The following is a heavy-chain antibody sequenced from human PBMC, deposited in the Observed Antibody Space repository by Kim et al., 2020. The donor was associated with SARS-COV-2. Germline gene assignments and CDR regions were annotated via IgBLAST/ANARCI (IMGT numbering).Heavy chain of an antibody. CDR3: ARMATGTTWGGGYYYYYYGMDV. J-gene: IGHJ6*02. CDR2: ISGSGGST. V-gene: IGHV3-23*01. CDR1: GFTFSSYA. Sequence: GGSLRLSCAASGFTFSSYAMSWVRQAPGKGLEWVSAISGSGGSTYYADSVKGRFTISRDNSKNTLYLQMNSLRAEDTAVYYCARMATGTTWGGGYYYYYYGMDVWGQGTTVTVSS. D-gene: IGHD1-1*01.